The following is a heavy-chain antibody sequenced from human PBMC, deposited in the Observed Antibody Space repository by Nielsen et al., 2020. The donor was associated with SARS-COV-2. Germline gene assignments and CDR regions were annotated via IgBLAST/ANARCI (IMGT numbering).Heavy chain of an antibody. CDR3: ARTLVGYSYGNGYYYYYYYMDV. CDR1: GGSISSRAYY. J-gene: IGHJ6*03. V-gene: IGHV4-31*03. D-gene: IGHD5-18*01. CDR2: INYSGST. Sequence: SETLSLTCTVSGGSISSRAYYWSWIRQHPGKGLEWIGYINYSGSTYYNPSLKSRITISVDTSKNQFSLKLSSVTAADTAVYYCARTLVGYSYGNGYYYYYYYMDVWGKGTTVTVSS.